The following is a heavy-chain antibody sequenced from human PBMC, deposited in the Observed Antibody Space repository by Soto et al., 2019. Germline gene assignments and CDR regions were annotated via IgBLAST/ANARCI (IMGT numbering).Heavy chain of an antibody. CDR3: ARDRRFYDSGTYDFANDAFDV. Sequence: QVQLVQSGAEVKKPGASVKVSCKASGYTFTGYHMHWVRQAPGQGLEWMGWINPNSGGTNYAQKCQGRATMSRDTSISTAYMEGSRLRSDDTAVYYCARDRRFYDSGTYDFANDAFDVWGQGTMVTVSS. J-gene: IGHJ3*01. D-gene: IGHD3-22*01. CDR1: GYTFTGYH. V-gene: IGHV1-2*02. CDR2: INPNSGGT.